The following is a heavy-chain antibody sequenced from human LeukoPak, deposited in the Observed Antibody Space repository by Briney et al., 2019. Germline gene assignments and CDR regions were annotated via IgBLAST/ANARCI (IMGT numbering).Heavy chain of an antibody. J-gene: IGHJ6*02. V-gene: IGHV3-23*01. CDR2: ISGSGAST. Sequence: PGGSLRLSCAASGFTFSRYAMSWVRQAPGKGLEWVSGISGSGASTYYADSVKGRFPISRDNSKSTLYLQMISQRAEDTAVYYCARDHWVTMVRGVIPLYGLDVWGQGSTVTVSS. D-gene: IGHD3-10*01. CDR1: GFTFSRYA. CDR3: ARDHWVTMVRGVIPLYGLDV.